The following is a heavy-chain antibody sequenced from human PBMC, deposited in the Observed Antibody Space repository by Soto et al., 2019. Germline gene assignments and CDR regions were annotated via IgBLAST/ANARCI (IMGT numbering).Heavy chain of an antibody. V-gene: IGHV2-5*02. CDR1: GLSLTSSGVG. J-gene: IGHJ4*02. D-gene: IGHD3-22*01. Sequence: QITLKESGRTLVKPTQTLTLTCTFSGLSLTSSGVGVGWIRQPPGKALEWLALIYWDDDKRYSPSLKSRLTVSKDTSKDQVVLTMTNLNPVDTATYYCAHSHVLLYDSSAYFVWGQGTLVTVSS. CDR2: IYWDDDK. CDR3: AHSHVLLYDSSAYFV.